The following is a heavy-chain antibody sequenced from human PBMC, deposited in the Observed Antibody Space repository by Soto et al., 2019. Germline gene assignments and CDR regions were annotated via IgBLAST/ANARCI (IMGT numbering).Heavy chain of an antibody. Sequence: SETLSLTCTVSGGSISSYYWSWIRQPPGKGLEWIGYIYYSGSTNYNPSLKSRVTISVDTSKNQFSLKLSSVTAAHTAVYYCAISIAAARNVFDYSGQGTLVTV. CDR1: GGSISSYY. J-gene: IGHJ4*02. V-gene: IGHV4-59*01. D-gene: IGHD6-13*01. CDR2: IYYSGST. CDR3: AISIAAARNVFDY.